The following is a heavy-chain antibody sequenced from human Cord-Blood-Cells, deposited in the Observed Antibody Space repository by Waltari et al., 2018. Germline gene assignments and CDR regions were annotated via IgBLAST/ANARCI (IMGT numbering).Heavy chain of an antibody. D-gene: IGHD6-6*01. CDR1: GFTFSSYG. Sequence: QVQLVESGGGVVQPGRSLRLSCAASGFTFSSYGMHWVRQAPGKGLEWVAVIWYDGSNKYYADSVKGRFTSSRDNSKNTLYLQMNSLRAEDTAVYYCARDQYSSSSFDYWGQGTLVTVSS. J-gene: IGHJ4*02. CDR2: IWYDGSNK. V-gene: IGHV3-33*01. CDR3: ARDQYSSSSFDY.